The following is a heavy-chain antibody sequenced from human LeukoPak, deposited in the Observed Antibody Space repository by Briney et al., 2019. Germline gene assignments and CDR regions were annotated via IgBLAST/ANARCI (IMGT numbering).Heavy chain of an antibody. D-gene: IGHD1-7*01. CDR2: ITQTGGTI. CDR1: GFNYSSYT. V-gene: IGHV3-48*04. Sequence: PGGSLRLSCAASGFNYSSYTMNWVRQTPGKGLEWLSYITQTGGTIYYADSVKGRFTISRDNAKNSLYLQINSLRAEDTAIYYCARVNYVSSGWGAPFDCWGQGTLVTVSS. CDR3: ARVNYVSSGWGAPFDC. J-gene: IGHJ4*02.